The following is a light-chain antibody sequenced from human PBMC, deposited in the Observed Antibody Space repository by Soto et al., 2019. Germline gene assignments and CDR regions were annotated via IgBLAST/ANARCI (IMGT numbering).Light chain of an antibody. J-gene: IGKJ1*01. V-gene: IGKV1-27*01. CDR1: QGISNY. CDR2: AAS. CDR3: QKYNSAPRT. Sequence: DIQMTQSPSSLSASVGDRVTITCRASQGISNYLAWYQQKPGKVPKLLIYAASTLQSGVPPRFSGSGFGTDFTLTISSLQPEDVATYYCQKYNSAPRTLGQGTKVEIK.